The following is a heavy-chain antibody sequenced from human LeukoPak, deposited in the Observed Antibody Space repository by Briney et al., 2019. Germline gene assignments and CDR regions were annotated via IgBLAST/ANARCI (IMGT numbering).Heavy chain of an antibody. D-gene: IGHD6-13*01. CDR3: ASLAAATSNYYGMDV. J-gene: IGHJ6*02. Sequence: GGSLRLSCAASGFSFSSYTMNWIRQAPGKGLEWVSYISGSGSAIYYADSVKGRFTISRDNAKNSLYLQMISLRAEDTAVYYCASLAAATSNYYGMDVWGQGTTVTVSS. CDR1: GFSFSSYT. V-gene: IGHV3-11*01. CDR2: ISGSGSAI.